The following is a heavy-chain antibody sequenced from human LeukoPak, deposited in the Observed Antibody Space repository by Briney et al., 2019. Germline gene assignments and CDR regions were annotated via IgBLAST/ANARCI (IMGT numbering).Heavy chain of an antibody. CDR3: ARGPTISSLDY. CDR1: GFTFSDYY. Sequence: GGSLRLSCAASGFTFSDYYMNWIRQAPGKGLEWVSYISSSRNTIYYADSVKGRFTISRDNAKNSLYLQMNSLRAEDTAVYYCARGPTISSLDYWGQGTLVTVSS. D-gene: IGHD6-13*01. J-gene: IGHJ4*02. V-gene: IGHV3-11*01. CDR2: ISSSRNTI.